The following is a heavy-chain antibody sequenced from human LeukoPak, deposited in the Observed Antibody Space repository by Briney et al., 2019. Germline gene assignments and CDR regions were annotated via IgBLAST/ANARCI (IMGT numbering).Heavy chain of an antibody. J-gene: IGHJ4*02. V-gene: IGHV1-24*01. CDR2: FDPEGGET. D-gene: IGHD5-18*01. CDR3: APLKGYSYGWDY. CDR1: GYTLTELS. Sequence: ASVKVSCKVSGYTLTELSMHWVRQAPGKGLEWMGGFDPEGGETIYAQKFQGRVTMTEDTSTDTAYMELSSLRSEDTAVYYCAPLKGYSYGWDYWGQGTLVTVSS.